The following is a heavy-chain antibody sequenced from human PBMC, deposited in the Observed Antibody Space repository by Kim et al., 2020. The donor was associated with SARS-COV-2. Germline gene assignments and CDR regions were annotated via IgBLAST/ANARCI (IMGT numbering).Heavy chain of an antibody. CDR2: GSEK. J-gene: IGHJ4*02. D-gene: IGHD3-22*01. Sequence: GSEKYYVDSVKGRFTISRDNAKNSLYLQMNSLRAEDTAVYYCARSMIPGYWGQGTLVTVSS. CDR3: ARSMIPGY. V-gene: IGHV3-7*01.